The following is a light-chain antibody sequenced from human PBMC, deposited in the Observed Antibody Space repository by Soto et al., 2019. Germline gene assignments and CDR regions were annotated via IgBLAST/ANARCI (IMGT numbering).Light chain of an antibody. CDR1: SSDVGGYNY. CDR3: SSYAGSNNLI. CDR2: EVT. Sequence: QSALTQPPSASGSPGQSVTISCTGTSSDVGGYNYVFWYQHHPGKAPKVMVYEVTKRPSGVPDRFSGSKSGNTASLTVSGLQAEDEGDYYCSSYAGSNNLIFGGGTKVTVL. J-gene: IGLJ2*01. V-gene: IGLV2-8*01.